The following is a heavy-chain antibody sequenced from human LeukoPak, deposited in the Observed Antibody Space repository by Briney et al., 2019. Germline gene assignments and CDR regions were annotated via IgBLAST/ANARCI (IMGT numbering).Heavy chain of an antibody. CDR3: ARGRPSRTYNFAF. CDR1: GFTFSSYA. V-gene: IGHV3-33*01. CDR2: IWYDGVDK. D-gene: IGHD6-13*01. J-gene: IGHJ4*02. Sequence: QPGGSLRLSCAATGFTFSSYAIHWVRQAPGKGLEWVAVIWYDGVDKYYEDSVKGRFTLSRDNSKNTGYLQMNSLRAEGTAVYYGARGRPSRTYNFAFWGQGTRVTVSS.